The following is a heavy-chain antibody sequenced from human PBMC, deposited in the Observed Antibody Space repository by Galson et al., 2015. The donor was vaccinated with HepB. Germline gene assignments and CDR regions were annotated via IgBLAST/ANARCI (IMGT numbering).Heavy chain of an antibody. J-gene: IGHJ6*03. CDR2: TYYRSQWYH. CDR1: GDSVSSDSSA. Sequence: CAISGDSVSSDSSAWNWIRQSPSRGLEWLGRTYYRSQWYHDYSGSLQSRITINAETSTNQFFLQLDSVTPEDTAVYYCARDGYLGLVYYFDVWGQGTTVIVSS. D-gene: IGHD6-25*01. CDR3: ARDGYLGLVYYFDV. V-gene: IGHV6-1*01.